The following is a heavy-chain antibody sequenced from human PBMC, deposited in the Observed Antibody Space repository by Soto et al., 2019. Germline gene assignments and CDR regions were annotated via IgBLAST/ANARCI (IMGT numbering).Heavy chain of an antibody. Sequence: SETMSLTCTVVGGYIRSHDWSWIRKXXGKGLEWIGYMYFRGSTNYNPSLKSRVTISVDTSKNQFSLKLSSVTAADTAVYYFSRDRSGSYYPSFFDFWGQRILVTVSS. CDR2: MYFRGST. CDR3: SRDRSGSYYPSFFDF. D-gene: IGHD1-26*01. J-gene: IGHJ4*02. CDR1: GGYIRSHD. V-gene: IGHV4-59*11.